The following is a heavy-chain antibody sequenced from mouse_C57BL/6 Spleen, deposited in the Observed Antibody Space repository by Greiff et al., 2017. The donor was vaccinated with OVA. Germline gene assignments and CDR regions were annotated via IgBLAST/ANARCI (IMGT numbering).Heavy chain of an antibody. CDR3: TRDMGYYGSSSYWYFDV. CDR2: ISSGGDYI. J-gene: IGHJ1*03. V-gene: IGHV5-9-1*02. Sequence: EVKLVESGEGLVKPGGSLKLSCAASGFTFSSYAMSWVRQPPEKRLEWVAYISSGGDYIYYADTVKGRFTISRDNARNTLYLQMSSLKSEDTAMYYCTRDMGYYGSSSYWYFDVWGTGTTVTVSS. D-gene: IGHD1-1*01. CDR1: GFTFSSYA.